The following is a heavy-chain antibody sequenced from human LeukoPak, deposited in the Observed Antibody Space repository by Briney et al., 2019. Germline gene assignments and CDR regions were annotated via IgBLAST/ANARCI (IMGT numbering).Heavy chain of an antibody. CDR3: ARVTGYMIEDYFDY. V-gene: IGHV4-59*01. D-gene: IGHD3-9*01. CDR2: IYYSGST. CDR1: GGSISSYY. Sequence: SSETLSLTCTVSGGSISSYYWSWIRQPPGKGLEWIGYIYYSGSTNYNPSLKSRVTISVDTSKNQFSLKLRSVTAADTAVYYCARVTGYMIEDYFDYWGQGILVTVSS. J-gene: IGHJ4*02.